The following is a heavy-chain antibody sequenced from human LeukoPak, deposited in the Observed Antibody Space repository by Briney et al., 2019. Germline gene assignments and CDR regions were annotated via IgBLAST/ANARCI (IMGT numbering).Heavy chain of an antibody. CDR1: GFTFSSYE. J-gene: IGHJ5*02. CDR2: ISSSGSTI. V-gene: IGHV3-48*03. Sequence: GGSLRLSCAASGFTFSSYEMNCVRQAPGKGLEWVSYISSSGSTIYYADSVKGRFTISRDNAKNSLYLQMNSLRAEDTAVYYCARDRRYCSGGSCYREFDPWGQGTLVTVSS. D-gene: IGHD2-15*01. CDR3: ARDRRYCSGGSCYREFDP.